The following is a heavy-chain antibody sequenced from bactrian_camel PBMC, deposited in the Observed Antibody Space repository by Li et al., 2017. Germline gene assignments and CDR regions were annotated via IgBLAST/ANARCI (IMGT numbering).Heavy chain of an antibody. V-gene: IGHV3S53*01. CDR1: GYTYSSYC. Sequence: HVQLVESGGGSVQAGGSLRLSCAASGYTYSSYCMGWFRQAPGKEREGVAAIDSDGSTSYADSVKGRFTISQDNAKNTLYLQMNNLKPEDTAIYYCSAAWNGGSGRAEDTYWGQGTQVTVS. J-gene: IGHJ4*01. CDR2: IDSDGST. CDR3: SAAWNGGSGRAEDTY. D-gene: IGHD1*01.